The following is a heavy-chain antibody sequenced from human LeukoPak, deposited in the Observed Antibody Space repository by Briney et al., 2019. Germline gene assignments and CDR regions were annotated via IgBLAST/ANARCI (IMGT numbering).Heavy chain of an antibody. D-gene: IGHD3-22*01. J-gene: IGHJ3*01. V-gene: IGHV4-34*01. Sequence: SETLSLTCAVYGVSFSGYYWSWIRQPPGKGLEWIGEINHSGSTNYNPSLKSRVTMSVDTSKNQLSLKLSSVTAADTAVYYCARGRDDNSGAKNAFDFWGQGTMVTVSS. CDR3: ARGRDDNSGAKNAFDF. CDR1: GVSFSGYY. CDR2: INHSGST.